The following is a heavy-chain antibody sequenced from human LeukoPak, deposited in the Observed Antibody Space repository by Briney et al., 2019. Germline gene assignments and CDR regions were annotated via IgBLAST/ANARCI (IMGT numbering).Heavy chain of an antibody. CDR3: AREAYYDSSGYYQRVFDY. J-gene: IGHJ4*02. Sequence: SETLSLTCTVSGGSISTKKNYWSWIRQRPGRGLEWIGYIYYSGSTYYKPSLRTQATMSVDTSKNQFSLKLSSVTAADTAVYYCAREAYYDSSGYYQRVFDYWGQGTLVTVSS. CDR2: IYYSGST. D-gene: IGHD3-22*01. V-gene: IGHV4-31*01. CDR1: GGSISTKKNY.